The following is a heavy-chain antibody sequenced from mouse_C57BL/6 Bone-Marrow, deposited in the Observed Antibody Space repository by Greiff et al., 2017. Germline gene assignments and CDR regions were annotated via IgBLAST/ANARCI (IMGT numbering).Heavy chain of an antibody. D-gene: IGHD1-1*01. CDR3: ARSCSYYGSSWSAMDY. CDR2: IDPNSGGT. J-gene: IGHJ4*01. CDR1: GYTFTSYW. V-gene: IGHV1-72*01. Sequence: QVQLQQPGAELVKPGASVKLSCKASGYTFTSYWMHWVKQRPGRGLEWIGRIDPNSGGTKYNEKFKSKATLTVDKPSSTAYMQLSSLTSGDSAVYYCARSCSYYGSSWSAMDYWGQGTSVTVSS.